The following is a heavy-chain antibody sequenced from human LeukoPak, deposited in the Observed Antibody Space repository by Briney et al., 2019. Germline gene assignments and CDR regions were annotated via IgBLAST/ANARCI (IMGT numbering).Heavy chain of an antibody. D-gene: IGHD3-10*01. CDR3: AVAYYYGSGDAFDI. CDR1: GFTFRSYS. Sequence: GGSPRLSCAASGFTFRSYSMNWVRQAPGKGLEWVSSINSDSNYIYYADSVQGRFTISRDNAKNPLYLQMNSLRAEDTAVYYCAVAYYYGSGDAFDIWGQGTKVTVSS. V-gene: IGHV3-21*01. CDR2: INSDSNYI. J-gene: IGHJ3*02.